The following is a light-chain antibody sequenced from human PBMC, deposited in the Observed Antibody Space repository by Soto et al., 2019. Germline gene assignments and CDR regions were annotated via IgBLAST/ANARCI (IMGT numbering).Light chain of an antibody. CDR1: SSDVGGYNY. Sequence: QSALTQPASVSGSPGQSITISCTGTSSDVGGYNYVSWYQQHPGKAPKLMIYGVINRPSGVSTRFSGSKSGNTASLTISGLQAEDEADYYRSSYSSSCTLEYVFGSVTKV. J-gene: IGLJ1*01. CDR3: SSYSSSCTLEYV. CDR2: GVI. V-gene: IGLV2-14*01.